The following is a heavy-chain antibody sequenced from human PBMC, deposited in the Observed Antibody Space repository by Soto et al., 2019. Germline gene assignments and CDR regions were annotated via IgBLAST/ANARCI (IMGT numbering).Heavy chain of an antibody. CDR1: GYTFTGYY. CDR3: ARGCSSTSCHAPDAFDI. CDR2: INPNSGGT. J-gene: IGHJ3*02. Sequence: ASVKVSCKASGYTFTGYYMHWVRQAPGQGLEWMGWINPNSGGTNYAQKFQGWVTMTRDTSTSTAYMELSRLRSDDTAVYYCARGCSSTSCHAPDAFDIWGQGTMVTVSS. D-gene: IGHD2-2*01. V-gene: IGHV1-2*04.